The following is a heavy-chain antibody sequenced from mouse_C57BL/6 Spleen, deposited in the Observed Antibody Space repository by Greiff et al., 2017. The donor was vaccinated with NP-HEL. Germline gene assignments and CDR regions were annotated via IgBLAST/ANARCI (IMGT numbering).Heavy chain of an antibody. CDR2: IYPGDGDT. D-gene: IGHD2-4*01. J-gene: IGHJ2*01. Sequence: QVQLKQSGAELVKPGASVKISCKASGYAFSSYWMNWVKQRPGKGLEWIGQIYPGDGDTNYNGKFKGKATLTADKSSSTAYMQLSSLTSEDSAVYFCAREEGLHYYFDYWGQGTTLTVSS. V-gene: IGHV1-80*01. CDR1: GYAFSSYW. CDR3: AREEGLHYYFDY.